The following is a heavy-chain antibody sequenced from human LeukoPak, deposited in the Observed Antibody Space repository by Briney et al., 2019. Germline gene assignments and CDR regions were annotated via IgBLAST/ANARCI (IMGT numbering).Heavy chain of an antibody. D-gene: IGHD2-21*01. J-gene: IGHJ3*02. Sequence: GASVKVSCKISGGPFNSHAISWVRQAPGQGLEWMGGHIPRYERANYAQIFKDRVTITADESTSTAYMELNSLRSDDTAVYYCARSYCGGSCYARRWAADIWGQGTMVIVSS. V-gene: IGHV1-69*13. CDR1: GGPFNSHA. CDR2: HIPRYERA. CDR3: ARSYCGGSCYARRWAADI.